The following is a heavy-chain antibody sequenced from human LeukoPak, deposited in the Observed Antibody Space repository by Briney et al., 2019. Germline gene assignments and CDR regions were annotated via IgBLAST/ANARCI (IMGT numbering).Heavy chain of an antibody. CDR1: GFTVSSNY. CDR3: ASHNWFDP. Sequence: GGSLRLSCAASGFTVSSNYMSWVRQAPGKGLEWVSVIYSGGNTFYADSVKGRFTISRDNSKNTLYLQMNSLRAEDTAVYYCASHNWFDPWGQGALVTVSS. J-gene: IGHJ5*02. V-gene: IGHV3-66*04. CDR2: IYSGGNT.